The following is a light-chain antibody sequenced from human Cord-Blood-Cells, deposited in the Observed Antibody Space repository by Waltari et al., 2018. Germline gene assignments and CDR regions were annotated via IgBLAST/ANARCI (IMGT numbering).Light chain of an antibody. CDR3: QQSYSTPYT. V-gene: IGKV1-39*01. J-gene: IGKJ2*01. CDR2: AAS. Sequence: DIQMTQSLSSMSASVGDRVTITGRASQSISRYLNWYQKKPGKAPKLLIYAASSLQSGVPSRFSGSGEWTDFTHTISSLQPEYFATYYCQQSYSTPYTFGQGTKLEIK. CDR1: QSISRY.